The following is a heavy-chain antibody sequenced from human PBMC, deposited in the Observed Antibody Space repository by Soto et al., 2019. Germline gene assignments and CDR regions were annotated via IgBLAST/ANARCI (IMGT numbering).Heavy chain of an antibody. CDR3: ARSFEGGGIMITFGGVISAFDI. CDR1: GYTFTSYG. V-gene: IGHV1-18*01. Sequence: QVQLVQSGAEVKKPGASVKVSCKASGYTFTSYGISWVRQAPGQGLEWMGWISAYNGNTNYAQKLQGRVTMTTDTSVGTADMELGSLRSDETAVYFCARSFEGGGIMITFGGVISAFDIWGQGTMVTVSS. CDR2: ISAYNGNT. D-gene: IGHD3-16*02. J-gene: IGHJ3*02.